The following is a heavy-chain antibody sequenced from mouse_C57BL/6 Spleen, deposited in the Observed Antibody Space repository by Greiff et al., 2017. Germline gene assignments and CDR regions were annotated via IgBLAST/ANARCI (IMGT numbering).Heavy chain of an antibody. V-gene: IGHV1-42*01. D-gene: IGHD2-2*01. Sequence: EVQLVESGPELVKPGASVKISCKASGYSFTGYYMNWVKQSPEKSLEWIGEINPSTGGTTYNQKFKAKATLTVDKSSSTAYMQLKSLTSEDSAVYYCASYYGYDGYAMDYWGQGTSVTVSS. J-gene: IGHJ4*01. CDR3: ASYYGYDGYAMDY. CDR1: GYSFTGYY. CDR2: INPSTGGT.